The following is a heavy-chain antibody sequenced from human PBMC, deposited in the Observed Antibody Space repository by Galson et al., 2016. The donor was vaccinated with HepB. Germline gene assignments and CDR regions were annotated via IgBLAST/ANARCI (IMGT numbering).Heavy chain of an antibody. D-gene: IGHD5/OR15-5a*01. CDR3: ALFPSTTTTGYFQH. CDR2: IYWDNDN. Sequence: ALVKPTQTLTLTCTFSGFSLTTGVAVGWIRQPPAKALEWLALIYWDNDNRRSPSLKNRLTITKNTSKDQVVLTLTNMYPVDTATYYCALFPSTTTTGYFQHWGQGALVTVSS. J-gene: IGHJ1*01. V-gene: IGHV2-5*02. CDR1: GFSLTTGVA.